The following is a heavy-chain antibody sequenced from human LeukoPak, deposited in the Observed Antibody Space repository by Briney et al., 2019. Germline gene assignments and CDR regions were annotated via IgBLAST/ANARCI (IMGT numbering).Heavy chain of an antibody. V-gene: IGHV4-59*08. D-gene: IGHD5-18*01. J-gene: IGHJ4*02. Sequence: SETLSLTCTVSGGSISSYYWSWIRQPPGKGLEWIGYINYSGSTNYNPSLKSRVTISVDTSKNQFSLKLSSVTAADTAVYYCARHLAQLWPFDYWGQGTLVTVSS. CDR3: ARHLAQLWPFDY. CDR2: INYSGST. CDR1: GGSISSYY.